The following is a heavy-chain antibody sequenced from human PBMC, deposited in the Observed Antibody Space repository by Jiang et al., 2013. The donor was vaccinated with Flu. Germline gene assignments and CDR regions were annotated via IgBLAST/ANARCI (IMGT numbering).Heavy chain of an antibody. D-gene: IGHD2-2*01. V-gene: IGHV3-48*03. CDR2: ISSSGSTI. CDR3: ARRYCSSTSCCIDY. CDR1: GFTFSSYE. J-gene: IGHJ4*02. Sequence: RLSCVASGFTFSSYEMNWVRQAPGKGLEWVSYISSSGSTIYYADSVKGRFTISRDNGKNSLYLQMNSLRAEDTAVYYCARRYCSSTSCCIDYWGQGTLVTVSS.